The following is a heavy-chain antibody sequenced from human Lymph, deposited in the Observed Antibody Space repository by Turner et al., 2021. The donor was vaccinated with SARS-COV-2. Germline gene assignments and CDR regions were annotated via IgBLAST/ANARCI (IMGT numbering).Heavy chain of an antibody. V-gene: IGHV3-30*04. CDR3: ARGVPEFDS. Sequence: QVQLVESGGGVVQPGRSLRLSCAASGFTFSSYVMHWVRQAPGKGVEWVAVISYDGSNKYYADSVKGRFTISKDYSKNTLCLQMNSLGAEDSAIYYCARGVPEFDSWGQGTLVTVSS. D-gene: IGHD2-2*01. CDR1: GFTFSSYV. J-gene: IGHJ5*01. CDR2: ISYDGSNK.